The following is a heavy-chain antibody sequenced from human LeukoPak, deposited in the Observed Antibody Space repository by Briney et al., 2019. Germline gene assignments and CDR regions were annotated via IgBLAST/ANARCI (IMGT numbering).Heavy chain of an antibody. J-gene: IGHJ6*03. D-gene: IGHD6-19*01. CDR2: ISAYNGNT. CDR3: ATLRGQWQPNYYYYMDV. Sequence: ASVKVSCKASGYTFTSYGISWVRQAPGQGLEWMGWISAYNGNTNYAQKFQGRVIMTEDTSTDTAYMELNSLRFEDTAVYYCATLRGQWQPNYYYYMDVWGKGTTVTVSS. V-gene: IGHV1-18*01. CDR1: GYTFTSYG.